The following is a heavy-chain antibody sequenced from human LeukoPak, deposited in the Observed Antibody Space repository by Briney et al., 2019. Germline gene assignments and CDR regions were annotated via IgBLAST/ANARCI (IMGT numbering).Heavy chain of an antibody. CDR2: IKQDGSEK. Sequence: GGSLRLSCAGSGFTFSSYWMSWVRQAPGKGPEWVANIKQDGSEKNYVDSVKGRFTIYRDNAKDSLYLQMNSLRAEDTAMYYCVRDYLGYWGQGTLVTVSS. V-gene: IGHV3-7*01. CDR3: VRDYLGY. D-gene: IGHD3-16*01. J-gene: IGHJ4*02. CDR1: GFTFSSYW.